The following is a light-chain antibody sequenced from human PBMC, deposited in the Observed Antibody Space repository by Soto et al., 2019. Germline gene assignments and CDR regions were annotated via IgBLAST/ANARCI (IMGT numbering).Light chain of an antibody. CDR1: QSVLYSSNNKNY. J-gene: IGKJ2*01. CDR3: QQYYSVPYT. Sequence: IVMIQSPDSLTVSLGERATINCKSSQSVLYSSNNKNYLAWYQQKPEQPPNLLIYWASTRESGVPDRFSGSGSGTDFTLTISSLQAEDVAVYYCQQYYSVPYTFGQGTKLEIK. CDR2: WAS. V-gene: IGKV4-1*01.